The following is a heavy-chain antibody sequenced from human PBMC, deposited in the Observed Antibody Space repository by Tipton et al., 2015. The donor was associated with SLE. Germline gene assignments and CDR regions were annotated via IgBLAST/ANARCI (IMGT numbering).Heavy chain of an antibody. V-gene: IGHV4-31*03. J-gene: IGHJ4*02. CDR3: ATLSAGQSTTGH. CDR1: GGSISSGGYY. D-gene: IGHD4-17*01. CDR2: IYYSGST. Sequence: TLSLTCTVSGGSISSGGYYWSWIRQHPGKGLEWIGYIYYSGSTYYNPSLKSRVTISVDTSKNQFSLKLSSVTAADTAVYYCATLSAGQSTTGHWGQGTLVTVSS.